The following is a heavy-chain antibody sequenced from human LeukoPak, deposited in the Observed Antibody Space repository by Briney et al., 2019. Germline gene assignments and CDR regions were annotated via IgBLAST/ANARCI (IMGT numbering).Heavy chain of an antibody. CDR2: IYYSGST. CDR1: GGSISSYY. Sequence: SETLSLTCTVSGGSISSYYWSWIRQPPGKGLEWIGYIYYSGSTNYNPSLKSRVTISVDTSKNQFSLKLSSVTAADTAVYYCARDHSAGTGWFDRWGQGTLVTVSS. J-gene: IGHJ5*02. D-gene: IGHD6-13*01. V-gene: IGHV4-59*01. CDR3: ARDHSAGTGWFDR.